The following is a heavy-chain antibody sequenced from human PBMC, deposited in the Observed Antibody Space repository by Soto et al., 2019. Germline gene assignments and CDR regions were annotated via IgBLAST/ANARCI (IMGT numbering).Heavy chain of an antibody. J-gene: IGHJ3*02. CDR1: GFAFSSHP. CDR3: ARRAFGSSRSFDI. D-gene: IGHD6-6*01. CDR2: ISDSGGLT. V-gene: IGHV3-23*01. Sequence: QPGGSLRLSCAASGFAFSSHPMSWVRQAPERGLEWVSGISDSGGLTYNADSVKGRFTIPRDNSKNTLYLQMNSLRAEDTALYYCARRAFGSSRSFDIWGQGTMVTVSS.